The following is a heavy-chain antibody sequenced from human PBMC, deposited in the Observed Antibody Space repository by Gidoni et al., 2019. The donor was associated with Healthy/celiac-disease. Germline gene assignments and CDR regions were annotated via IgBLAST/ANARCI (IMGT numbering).Heavy chain of an antibody. D-gene: IGHD3-22*01. V-gene: IGHV1-18*01. J-gene: IGHJ4*02. CDR1: GYTFTSYG. CDR2: ISAYNGNT. Sequence: QVQLVQSGAEVKKPGASVKVSCKASGYTFTSYGISWVRQAPGQGLEWMGWISAYNGNTNYAQKLQGRVTMTTDTSTSTAYMELRSLRSDDTAVYYCARDREGYYYDSSGYYPDYWGQGTLVTVSS. CDR3: ARDREGYYYDSSGYYPDY.